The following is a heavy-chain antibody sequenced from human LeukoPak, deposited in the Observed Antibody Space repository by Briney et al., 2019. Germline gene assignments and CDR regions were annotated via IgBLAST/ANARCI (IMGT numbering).Heavy chain of an antibody. CDR2: ISSSSSTI. Sequence: GGSLRLSCAASGFTFSSYSMNWVRQAPGKGLEWVSYISSSSSTIYYADSVKGRFTISRDNAKNSLYLQMNSLRAEDTAVYYCARDLSEYSSSSVIFDYWGQGTLVTVSS. D-gene: IGHD6-6*01. CDR3: ARDLSEYSSSSVIFDY. J-gene: IGHJ4*02. CDR1: GFTFSSYS. V-gene: IGHV3-48*01.